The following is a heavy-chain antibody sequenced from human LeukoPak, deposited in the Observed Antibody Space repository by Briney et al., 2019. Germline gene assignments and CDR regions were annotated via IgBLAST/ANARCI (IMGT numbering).Heavy chain of an antibody. CDR2: IYYSGST. CDR1: GGSISSYY. CDR3: ARDRRGYYDSSGHFDY. Sequence: TSETLSLTCTVSGGSISSYYWSWIRQPPGQAPEWVEYIYYSGSTNYNPSLKSRVTISVDTSKNQFSLKLSSVTAADTAVYYCARDRRGYYDSSGHFDYWGQGTLVTVSS. V-gene: IGHV4-59*01. D-gene: IGHD3-22*01. J-gene: IGHJ4*02.